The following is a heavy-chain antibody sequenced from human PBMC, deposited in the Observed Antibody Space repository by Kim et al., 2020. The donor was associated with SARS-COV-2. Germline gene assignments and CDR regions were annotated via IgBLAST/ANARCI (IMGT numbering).Heavy chain of an antibody. D-gene: IGHD4-17*01. Sequence: AGSVKCRFTISRDTSKTTLYLQMNSLRAEETAVYYCAKGGATVVTPFDYWGQGTLVTVSS. J-gene: IGHJ4*02. V-gene: IGHV3-23*01. CDR3: AKGGATVVTPFDY.